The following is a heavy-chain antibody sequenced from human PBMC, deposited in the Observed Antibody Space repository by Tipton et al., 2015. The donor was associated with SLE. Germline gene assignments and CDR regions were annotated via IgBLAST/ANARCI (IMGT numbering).Heavy chain of an antibody. Sequence: QLVQSGAEVKKPGASVKVSCKASGYTFTGYYMHWVRQAPGQGLEWMGWINPNSGGTNYAQKFQGRVTMTRDTSISTAYMELSRLRSDDTAVYYCARDLVEMATIGAFDIWGQGTTVTVSS. CDR3: ARDLVEMATIGAFDI. CDR2: INPNSGGT. CDR1: GYTFTGYY. J-gene: IGHJ3*02. V-gene: IGHV1-2*02. D-gene: IGHD5-24*01.